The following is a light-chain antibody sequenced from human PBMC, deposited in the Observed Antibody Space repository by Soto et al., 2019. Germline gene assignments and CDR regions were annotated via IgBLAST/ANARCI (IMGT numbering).Light chain of an antibody. CDR1: QSVGIY. V-gene: IGKV3-15*01. CDR2: GAS. CDR3: QQYDNWPQT. J-gene: IGKJ1*01. Sequence: EIVMTQSPATLSVSPGERATLSCGASQSVGIYLAWYQQRPGQAPRLLIHGASTRAPGIPARFSGSGSGTEFTLTISSLQSEDFAVYFCQQYDNWPQTFGQGTKVDI.